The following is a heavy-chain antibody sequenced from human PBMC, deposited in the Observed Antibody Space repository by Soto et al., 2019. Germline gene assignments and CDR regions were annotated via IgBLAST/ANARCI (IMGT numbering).Heavy chain of an antibody. D-gene: IGHD3-3*01. V-gene: IGHV1-69*01. CDR2: IIPIFGTA. J-gene: IGHJ4*02. CDR3: ARAYPGFRGLNYDFSLAS. CDR1: GGTFSSYA. Sequence: QVQLVQSGAEVKKPGSSVKVSCKASGGTFSSYAISWVRQAPGQGLEWMGGIIPIFGTANYAQKFQGRVTMTADESTSTAYMELSSLRSEDTAVYYCARAYPGFRGLNYDFSLASWGQGTLVTVSS.